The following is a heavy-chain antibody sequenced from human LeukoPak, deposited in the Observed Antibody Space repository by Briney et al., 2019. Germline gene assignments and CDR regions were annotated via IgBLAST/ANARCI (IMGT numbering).Heavy chain of an antibody. D-gene: IGHD3-9*01. V-gene: IGHV1-2*02. CDR2: INPNSGGT. J-gene: IGHJ5*02. Sequence: ASVKVSCKASGYTFTGYYMHWVRQAPGQGLEWMGWINPNSGGTNYAQKFQGRVTMTRDTSISTAYMELSRLRSDDTAVYYCARDLLARNVLRYFDWLFHDRNNWFDPWGQGTLVTVSS. CDR3: ARDLLARNVLRYFDWLFHDRNNWFDP. CDR1: GYTFTGYY.